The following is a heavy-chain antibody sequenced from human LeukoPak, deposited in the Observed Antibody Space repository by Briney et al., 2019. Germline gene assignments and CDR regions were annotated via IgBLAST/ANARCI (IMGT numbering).Heavy chain of an antibody. Sequence: ASVKVSCKASGYTFTGYAIHWMRQAPGQGLEWMGWINPNSGGTNYAQKFQGRVTMTRDTSISTACMELSRLRSDDTAVYYCARARRITMIVVANNWFDPWGQGTLVTVSS. CDR2: INPNSGGT. CDR1: GYTFTGYA. D-gene: IGHD3-22*01. CDR3: ARARRITMIVVANNWFDP. J-gene: IGHJ5*02. V-gene: IGHV1-2*02.